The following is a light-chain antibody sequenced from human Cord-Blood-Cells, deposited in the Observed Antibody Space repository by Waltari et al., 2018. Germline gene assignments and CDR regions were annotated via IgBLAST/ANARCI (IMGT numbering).Light chain of an antibody. Sequence: QPVLTQPPSVSGAPGQRVTISCTGRRSNIGAGYDVTWYQQLPETAPKLLIYGNSNRPSGVPDRFSGSKSGTSASLAITGLQAEDEADYYCQSYDSSLSGWVFGGGTKLTVL. CDR1: RSNIGAGYD. J-gene: IGLJ3*02. V-gene: IGLV1-40*01. CDR3: QSYDSSLSGWV. CDR2: GNS.